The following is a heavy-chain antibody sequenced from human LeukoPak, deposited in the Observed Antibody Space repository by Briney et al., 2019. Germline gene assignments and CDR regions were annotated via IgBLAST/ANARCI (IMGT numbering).Heavy chain of an antibody. CDR1: GFTFSSYS. CDR2: ISSSSSYI. Sequence: GGSLRLSCAASGFTFSSYSMNWVRQAPGKGLEWVSSISSSSSYIYYADSVKGRFTISRDNAKNSLYLQMNSPRAEDTAVYYCARQTGDYPDFDYWGQGTLVTVSS. J-gene: IGHJ4*02. V-gene: IGHV3-21*01. D-gene: IGHD7-27*01. CDR3: ARQTGDYPDFDY.